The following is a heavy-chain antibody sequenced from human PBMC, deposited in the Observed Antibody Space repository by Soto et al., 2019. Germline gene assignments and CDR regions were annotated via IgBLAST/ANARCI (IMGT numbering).Heavy chain of an antibody. Sequence: EVQLVESGGGLVQPGGSLRLSCAASGFTVSSNYMSWVRQAPGKGLEWVSVIYSGGSTYYADSVKGRVTISRDNSKNTLYLQTNSLRAEDTAVYYCARDLRSISFFDYWGQGTLVTVSS. D-gene: IGHD6-6*01. V-gene: IGHV3-66*01. CDR1: GFTVSSNY. CDR3: ARDLRSISFFDY. CDR2: IYSGGST. J-gene: IGHJ4*02.